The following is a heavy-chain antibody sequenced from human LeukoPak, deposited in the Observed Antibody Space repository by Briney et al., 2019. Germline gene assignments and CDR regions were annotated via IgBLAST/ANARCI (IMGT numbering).Heavy chain of an antibody. D-gene: IGHD2-21*01. CDR1: GFTFSSYS. CDR3: ARGYSSLGYFDY. CDR2: ISSSNHAI. J-gene: IGHJ4*02. Sequence: GGSLRLSCAASGFTFSSYSMSWVRQAPGKGLEWLSYISSSNHAIYYADSVKGRFTISRDNAKNSLFLQMNSLRDEDTAVYYCARGYSSLGYFDYWGRGALVSVSS. V-gene: IGHV3-48*02.